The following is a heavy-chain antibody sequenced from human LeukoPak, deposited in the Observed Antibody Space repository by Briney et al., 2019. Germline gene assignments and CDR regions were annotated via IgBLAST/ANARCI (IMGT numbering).Heavy chain of an antibody. CDR3: ARDAPPYRVVIMNYYMDV. CDR2: ISSSSSTI. Sequence: GGSLRLSCAASRFIFSTYSMNWVRQAPGRGLEWVSYISSSSSTIYYADSVKGRFTISRDNAKNSLYLQMNSLRAEDTAVYFCARDAPPYRVVIMNYYMDVWGKGTTVTVSS. CDR1: RFIFSTYS. D-gene: IGHD3-3*01. J-gene: IGHJ6*03. V-gene: IGHV3-48*01.